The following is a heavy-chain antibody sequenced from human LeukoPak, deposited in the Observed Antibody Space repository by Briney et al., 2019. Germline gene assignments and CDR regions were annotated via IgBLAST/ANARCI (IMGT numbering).Heavy chain of an antibody. CDR1: EFSVGSNY. D-gene: IGHD3-22*01. CDR3: ARAHDSSGYFPANWFDP. Sequence: GGSLRLSCAASEFSVGSNYMTWVRQAPGKGLEWVSLIYSGGSTYYADSVKGRFTISRDNSKNTLYLQMNSLRAEDTAVYYCARAHDSSGYFPANWFDPWGQGTLVTVSS. V-gene: IGHV3-66*01. J-gene: IGHJ5*02. CDR2: IYSGGST.